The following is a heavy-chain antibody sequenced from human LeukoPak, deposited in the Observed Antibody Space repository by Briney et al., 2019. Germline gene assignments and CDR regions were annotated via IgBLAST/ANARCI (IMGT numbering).Heavy chain of an antibody. V-gene: IGHV1-46*01. CDR3: ARGWLLGRFDY. J-gene: IGHJ4*02. Sequence: ASVKASCKASGYTFTGYYMHWVRQAPGQGLEWMGIINPSGGSTSYAQKFQGRVTMTRDTSTSTVYMELSSLRSEDTAVYYCARGWLLGRFDYWGQGTLVTVSS. CDR1: GYTFTGYY. CDR2: INPSGGST. D-gene: IGHD5-18*01.